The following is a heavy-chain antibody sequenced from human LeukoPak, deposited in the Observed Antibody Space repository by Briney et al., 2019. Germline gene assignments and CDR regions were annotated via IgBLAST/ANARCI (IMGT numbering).Heavy chain of an antibody. CDR3: AELGITMIGGV. CDR1: GFTFSRFW. CDR2: INQDESRK. J-gene: IGHJ6*04. D-gene: IGHD3-10*02. V-gene: IGHV3-7*01. Sequence: GGSLRLSCAASGFTFSRFWMSWVRQAPGKGLEWVASINQDESRKHYADSVKGRFTISRDNAKNSLYLQMNSLRAEDTAVYYCAELGITMIGGVWGKGTTVTISS.